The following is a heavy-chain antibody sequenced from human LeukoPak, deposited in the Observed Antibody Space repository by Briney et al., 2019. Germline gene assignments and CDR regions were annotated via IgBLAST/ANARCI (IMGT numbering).Heavy chain of an antibody. CDR3: ARADTYYYGSGSSWDY. D-gene: IGHD3-10*01. Sequence: GGSLRLSCAAYGFTFSSYAMHWVRQAPGKGLEWVAIISYDGSNKDYADSVKGRFIISRDNSKNTLYLQINSLTAEDTAVYYCARADTYYYGSGSSWDYLGQGTLVTVSS. CDR1: GFTFSSYA. CDR2: ISYDGSNK. V-gene: IGHV3-30-3*01. J-gene: IGHJ4*02.